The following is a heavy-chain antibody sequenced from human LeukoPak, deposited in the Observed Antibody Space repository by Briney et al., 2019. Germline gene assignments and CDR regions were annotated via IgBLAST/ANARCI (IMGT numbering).Heavy chain of an antibody. CDR2: ISGSGGST. V-gene: IGHV3-23*01. D-gene: IGHD5-18*01. J-gene: IGHJ4*02. CDR3: AKDLPYVHTTMYLFDY. CDR1: GFTFSSYA. Sequence: PGGSLRLSCAASGFTFSSYAMSWVRQAPVKGLEWVSAISGSGGSTYYADSVKGRFTISRDNSKNTLYLQMNSLRAEDTAVYYCAKDLPYVHTTMYLFDYWGQGTLVTVSS.